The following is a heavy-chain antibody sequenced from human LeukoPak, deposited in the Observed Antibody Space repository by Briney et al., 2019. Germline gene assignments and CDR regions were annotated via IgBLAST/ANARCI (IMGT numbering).Heavy chain of an antibody. CDR2: LYYSGST. D-gene: IGHD3-3*01. Sequence: SETLSLTCTVSGGSISISNYYWGWIRQPPRKGLEWTGSLYYSGSTYYSPSLKSRVTISVDTSKNQFSLKLNSVTAADTAVYYCARVAPSTTFGVVSHRIFDYWGQGTLVTVSS. V-gene: IGHV4-39*07. CDR1: GGSISISNYY. J-gene: IGHJ4*02. CDR3: ARVAPSTTFGVVSHRIFDY.